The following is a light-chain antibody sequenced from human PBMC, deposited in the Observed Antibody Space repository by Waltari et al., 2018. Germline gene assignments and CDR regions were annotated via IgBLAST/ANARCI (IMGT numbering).Light chain of an antibody. V-gene: IGLV3-25*03. CDR2: KDS. J-gene: IGLJ2*01. CDR3: QSADSSGTPVI. Sequence: SFELTQPPSVSVSPGQTASITCSGNTLPKQYAYWYQQKPGQAPVLIMYKDSDRPSGIPERFSGSSSGTTGTLTISGVQAEDEADYYCQSADSSGTPVIFGGGTKLTVL. CDR1: TLPKQY.